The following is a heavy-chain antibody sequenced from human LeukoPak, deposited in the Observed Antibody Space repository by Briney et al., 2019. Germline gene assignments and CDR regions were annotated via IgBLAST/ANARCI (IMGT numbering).Heavy chain of an antibody. CDR2: IYTSGST. CDR3: ARRRRYYDSSGYYYAYFDY. CDR1: GGSISSGSYY. V-gene: IGHV4-61*02. D-gene: IGHD3-22*01. J-gene: IGHJ4*02. Sequence: PSETLSLTCTVSGGSISSGSYYWSWIRQPAGKGLEWIGRIYTSGSTNYNPSLKSRVTISVDTSKNQFSLKLSSVTAADTAVYYCARRRRYYDSSGYYYAYFDYWGQGTLVTVSP.